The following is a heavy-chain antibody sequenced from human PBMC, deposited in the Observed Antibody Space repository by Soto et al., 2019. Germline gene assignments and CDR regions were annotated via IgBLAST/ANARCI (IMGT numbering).Heavy chain of an antibody. J-gene: IGHJ4*02. CDR2: IWYDGSNK. CDR3: ARGGGEFSGDHYFDY. V-gene: IGHV3-33*01. Sequence: QVQLVESGGGVVQPGRSLRLSCAASGFTFSSYGMHWVRQAPGKGLEWVAVIWYDGSNKYYADSVKGRFTISRDNSKNTLYLQMNSLRAEDTAVYYCARGGGEFSGDHYFDYWGQGTLVTVSS. CDR1: GFTFSSYG. D-gene: IGHD4-17*01.